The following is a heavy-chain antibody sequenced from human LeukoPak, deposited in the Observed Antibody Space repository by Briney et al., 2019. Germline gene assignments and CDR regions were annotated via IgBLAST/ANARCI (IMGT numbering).Heavy chain of an antibody. CDR2: IYHSGRT. D-gene: IGHD5-18*01. Sequence: PSETLSLTCTVSGYSISSGYYWGWFRQPPGKGLEWIGSIYHSGRTFYNPSLKSRVTISVDTSKNQFSLKLSSVTAADTAVYYCARGKYSYGYGYWRRWFDPWGQGTLVTVSS. V-gene: IGHV4-38-2*02. J-gene: IGHJ5*02. CDR3: ARGKYSYGYGYWRRWFDP. CDR1: GYSISSGYY.